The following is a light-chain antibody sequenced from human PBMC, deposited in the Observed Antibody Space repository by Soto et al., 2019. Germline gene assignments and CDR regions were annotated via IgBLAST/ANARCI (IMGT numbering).Light chain of an antibody. V-gene: IGKV1-5*03. CDR2: KTS. J-gene: IGKJ2*01. CDR3: HQYHSFFNYT. CDR1: QSISGW. Sequence: DIQMTQSPSTLSASVGDRVTITCRASQSISGWLAWYQQKPGKAPKLLIYKTSTLDSGVPSRFSGSGSGTECTLTISSMTSDDYASYYCHQYHSFFNYTFGQGTKMDIK.